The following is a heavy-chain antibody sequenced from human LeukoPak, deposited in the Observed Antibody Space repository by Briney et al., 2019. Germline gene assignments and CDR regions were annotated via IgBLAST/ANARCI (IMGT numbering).Heavy chain of an antibody. CDR3: AANSADYNTLGSSYKV. D-gene: IGHD3-10*01. CDR1: SASISSSPYY. V-gene: IGHV4-39*02. CDR2: IPYSGTT. J-gene: IGHJ4*02. Sequence: SETLSLTCTVSSASISSSPYYWGWIRQSPGKGLEWIGSIPYSGTTYYNPSLKSRVTISVDTSKNHFSLKLSSVTAADTAVYYCAANSADYNTLGSSYKVWGQGTLVTVSS.